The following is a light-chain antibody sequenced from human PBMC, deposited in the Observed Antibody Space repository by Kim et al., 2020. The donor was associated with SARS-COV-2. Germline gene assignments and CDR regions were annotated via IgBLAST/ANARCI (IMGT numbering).Light chain of an antibody. CDR2: AAS. CDR1: QGITNA. CDR3: QKYNSAPWT. Sequence: GARVTITRRASQGITNALAWYKQKPGKAPQLLIYAASALQSGVPSRFSGSGSGTDFSLTISSLQPEDVATYYCQKYNSAPWTFGQGTKVDIK. V-gene: IGKV1-27*01. J-gene: IGKJ1*01.